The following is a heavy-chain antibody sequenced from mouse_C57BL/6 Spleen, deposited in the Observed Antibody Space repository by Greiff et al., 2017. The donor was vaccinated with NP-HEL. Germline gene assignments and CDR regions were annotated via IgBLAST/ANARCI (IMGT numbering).Heavy chain of an antibody. D-gene: IGHD3-2*02. CDR1: GYTFTSYW. CDR3: AILRQLRLGDY. CDR2: IHPSDSDT. Sequence: VQLQQPGAELVKPGASVKVSCKASGYTFTSYWMHWVKQRPGQGLEWIGRIHPSDSDTNYNQKFKGKATLTVDKSSSTAYMQLSSLTSEDSAVYYCAILRQLRLGDYWGQGTTLTVSS. V-gene: IGHV1-74*01. J-gene: IGHJ2*01.